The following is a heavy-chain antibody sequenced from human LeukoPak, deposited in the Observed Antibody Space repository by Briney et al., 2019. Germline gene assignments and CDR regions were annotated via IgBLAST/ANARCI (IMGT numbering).Heavy chain of an antibody. CDR1: GGSISSGSYY. V-gene: IGHV4-61*02. CDR3: ARGYCTNGVCYWGWFDP. Sequence: SETLSLTCTVSGGSISSGSYYWSWIRQPAGKGLEWIGRIYTSGSTNYNPSLKSRVTMSVDTSKNQFSLKLSSVTAADTAVYYCARGYCTNGVCYWGWFDPWGQGTLVTVSS. D-gene: IGHD2-8*01. J-gene: IGHJ5*02. CDR2: IYTSGST.